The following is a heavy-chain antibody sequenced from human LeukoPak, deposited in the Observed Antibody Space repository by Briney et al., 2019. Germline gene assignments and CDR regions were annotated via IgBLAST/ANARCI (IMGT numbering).Heavy chain of an antibody. CDR1: GFTFSSYS. J-gene: IGHJ3*02. CDR2: ISSSSSYI. Sequence: PGGSLRLSCAASGFTFSSYSMNWVRQAPGKGLEWVSSISSSSSYIYYADSVKGRFTFSRDNAKNSLYLQMNSLRAEDTAVYYCARESFYDSSGYYPDAFDIWGQGTMVTASS. CDR3: ARESFYDSSGYYPDAFDI. D-gene: IGHD3-22*01. V-gene: IGHV3-21*01.